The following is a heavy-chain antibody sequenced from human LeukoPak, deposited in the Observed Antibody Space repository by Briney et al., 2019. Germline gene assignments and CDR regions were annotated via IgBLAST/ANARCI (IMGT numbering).Heavy chain of an antibody. J-gene: IGHJ3*02. D-gene: IGHD1-26*01. Sequence: PGRSLRLSCAASGFTFSTYGMHWVRQAPGKGLEWVAVISYDVSNKYYADSVKGRFTISRDNSKNTLYLQMNSLRPEDTAVYYCVGRELRGVTDAFDIRGQGTMVTVSS. CDR1: GFTFSTYG. CDR2: ISYDVSNK. V-gene: IGHV3-30*03. CDR3: VGRELRGVTDAFDI.